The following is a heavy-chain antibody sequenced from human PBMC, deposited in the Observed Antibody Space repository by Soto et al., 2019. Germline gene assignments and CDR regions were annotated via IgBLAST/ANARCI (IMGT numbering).Heavy chain of an antibody. CDR2: IYYSGST. V-gene: IGHV4-31*03. D-gene: IGHD3-9*01. J-gene: IGHJ5*02. CDR3: ARALGPVEYYDILTGPAGFDP. Sequence: PSETLSLTCTVSGGSISSGGYYWSWIRQHPGKGLEWIGCIYYSGSTYYNPSLKSRVTISVDTSKNQFSLKLSSVTAADTAVYYCARALGPVEYYDILTGPAGFDPWGQGTLVTV. CDR1: GGSISSGGYY.